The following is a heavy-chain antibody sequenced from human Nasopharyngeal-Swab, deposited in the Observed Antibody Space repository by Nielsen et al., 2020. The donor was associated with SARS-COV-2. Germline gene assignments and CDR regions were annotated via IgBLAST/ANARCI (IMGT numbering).Heavy chain of an antibody. CDR2: IYPGDSDT. Sequence: GESLKISCKGSGYSFTSYWIGWVRQMPGKGLEWMGTIYPGDSDTRYSPSFQGQVTISADKSISTAYLQWSSLKASDTAMYYCARQPDLNYYGSGSYYPYFDYWGQGTLVTVSS. CDR1: GYSFTSYW. J-gene: IGHJ4*02. D-gene: IGHD3-10*01. V-gene: IGHV5-51*01. CDR3: ARQPDLNYYGSGSYYPYFDY.